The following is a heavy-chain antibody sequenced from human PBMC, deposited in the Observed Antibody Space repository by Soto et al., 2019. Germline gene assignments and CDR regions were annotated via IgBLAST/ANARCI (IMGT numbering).Heavy chain of an antibody. V-gene: IGHV1-69*02. CDR2: IIPILGIA. J-gene: IGHJ6*02. D-gene: IGHD5-18*01. Sequence: QVQLVQSGAEVKKPGSSVKVSCKASGGTFSSYTISWVRQAPGQGLEWMGRIIPILGIANYAQKFQGRVTITADKSTSTAYMELSSLSSEDTAVYYCARAEIHGYSYYYYGMDVWGQGTTVTVSS. CDR1: GGTFSSYT. CDR3: ARAEIHGYSYYYYGMDV.